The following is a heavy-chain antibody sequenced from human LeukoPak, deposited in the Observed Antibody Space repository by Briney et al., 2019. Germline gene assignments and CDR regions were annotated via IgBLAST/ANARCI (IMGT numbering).Heavy chain of an antibody. CDR2: INPSGGST. Sequence: ASVKVSCKASGGTFSSYAISWVRQAPGQGLEWMRIINPSGGSTSYAQKFQGRVTMTRDTSTSTVYMELSSLRSEDTAVYYCARGSSGSYEDYWGQGTLVTVSS. J-gene: IGHJ4*02. D-gene: IGHD1-26*01. CDR1: GGTFSSYA. V-gene: IGHV1-46*01. CDR3: ARGSSGSYEDY.